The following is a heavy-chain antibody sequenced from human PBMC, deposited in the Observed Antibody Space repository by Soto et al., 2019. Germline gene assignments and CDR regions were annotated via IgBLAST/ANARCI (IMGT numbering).Heavy chain of an antibody. CDR1: GYTFTSYG. CDR3: ARYDYDFWSGYYGMDV. V-gene: IGHV1-18*04. D-gene: IGHD3-3*01. CDR2: ISAYNGNT. Sequence: ASVKVSCKASGYTFTSYGISWVRQAPGQGLERMGWISAYNGNTNYAQKLQGRVTMTTDTSTSTAYMELRSLRSDDTAVYYCARYDYDFWSGYYGMDVWGQGTTVTVSS. J-gene: IGHJ6*02.